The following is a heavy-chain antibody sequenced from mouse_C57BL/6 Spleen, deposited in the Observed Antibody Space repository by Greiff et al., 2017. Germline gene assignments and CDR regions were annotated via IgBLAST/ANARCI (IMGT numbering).Heavy chain of an antibody. CDR1: GYTFTDYE. CDR3: TRSGDGNYPVGY. CDR2: IDPETGGT. D-gene: IGHD2-1*01. V-gene: IGHV1-15*01. Sequence: VKLVESGAELVRPGASVTLSCKASGYTFTDYEMHWVKQTPVHGLEWIGAIDPETGGTAYNQKFKGKAILTADKSSSTAYMELRSLTSEDSAVYYCTRSGDGNYPVGYWGKGTLVTVSA. J-gene: IGHJ3*01.